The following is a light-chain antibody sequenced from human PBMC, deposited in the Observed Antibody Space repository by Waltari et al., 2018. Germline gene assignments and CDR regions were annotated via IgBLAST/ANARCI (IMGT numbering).Light chain of an antibody. CDR2: DAN. V-gene: IGLV3-10*01. CDR1: GLPTKL. CDR3: YTEDSTWGA. J-gene: IGLJ2*01. Sequence: SFDLTQPPSVSVSPGQAARVTCSGDGLPTKLAYWFQKKSGQAPVLIIYDANKRPPGIPERFSASSSGTMATLTISGAQVEDEADYFCYTEDSTWGAFGGGTKLTVL.